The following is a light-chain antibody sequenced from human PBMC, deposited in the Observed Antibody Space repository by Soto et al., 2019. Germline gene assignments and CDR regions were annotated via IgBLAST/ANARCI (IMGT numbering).Light chain of an antibody. Sequence: QSVLTQPASVSGSPGQSITISCTGTSSDVGGYNYVSWYQQDPGKAPKLMIYDVSNRPSGVSNRFSGSKSGNTASLTISGRQAEDEADYYCSSYASSSTPHVVFGGGTKLTVL. V-gene: IGLV2-14*01. CDR2: DVS. CDR1: SSDVGGYNY. J-gene: IGLJ2*01. CDR3: SSYASSSTPHVV.